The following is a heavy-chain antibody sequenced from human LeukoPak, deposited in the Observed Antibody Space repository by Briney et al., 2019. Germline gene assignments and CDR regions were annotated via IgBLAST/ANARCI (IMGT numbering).Heavy chain of an antibody. CDR3: AKGWVVRGVFDY. Sequence: GGSLRLSCAATGFTFSSYGMHWVRQAPGKGLEWVAVISYDGSNKYYADSVKGRFTISRDNSKNTLYLQMNSLRAEDTAVYYCAKGWVVRGVFDYWGQGTLVTVFS. CDR2: ISYDGSNK. J-gene: IGHJ4*02. CDR1: GFTFSSYG. V-gene: IGHV3-30*18. D-gene: IGHD3-10*01.